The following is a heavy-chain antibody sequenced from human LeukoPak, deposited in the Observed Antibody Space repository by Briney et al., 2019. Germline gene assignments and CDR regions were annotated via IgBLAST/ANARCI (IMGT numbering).Heavy chain of an antibody. Sequence: PGGSLRLSCAASGFTFSSYAMSWVRQAPGKGLEWVSAISGSGGSTYYADSVKGRFTISRDNSKNTLYLQMNSLRAEDTAVYYCAKTASRGYSYGYATDAFDIWGQGTMVTVSS. D-gene: IGHD5-18*01. V-gene: IGHV3-23*01. CDR1: GFTFSSYA. CDR2: ISGSGGST. J-gene: IGHJ3*02. CDR3: AKTASRGYSYGYATDAFDI.